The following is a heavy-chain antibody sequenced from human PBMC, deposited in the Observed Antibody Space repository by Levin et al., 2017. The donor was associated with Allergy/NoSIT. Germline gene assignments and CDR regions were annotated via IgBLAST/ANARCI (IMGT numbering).Heavy chain of an antibody. V-gene: IGHV4-59*01. D-gene: IGHD3-10*01. J-gene: IGHJ6*03. CDR2: MFYSGSA. CDR1: GGSLYDYY. Sequence: RPSETLSLTCTVSGGSLYDYYWSWIRQPPGKGLEWIGYMFYSGSADYSPSLKSRVSISMGTSRNQFSLKLSSVTAADTAVYYCARVYRVRRLPFYYYMDVWGKGTTVAVFS. CDR3: ARVYRVRRLPFYYYMDV.